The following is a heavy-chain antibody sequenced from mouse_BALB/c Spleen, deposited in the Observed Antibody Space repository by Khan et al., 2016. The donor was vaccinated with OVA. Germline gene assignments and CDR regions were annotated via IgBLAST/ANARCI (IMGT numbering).Heavy chain of an antibody. CDR2: ISSGDST. V-gene: IGHV5-6-5*01. Sequence: EVELVVSGGGLVKPGGSLKLSCAASGFTFSNYAMSWVRQSPEKRLEWVASISSGDSTYYPDSVEGRFTISRDNARNILYLQMSSLRSEDTAMYYCARDYWFAYWGQGTLVTVSA. CDR3: ARDYWFAY. J-gene: IGHJ3*01. CDR1: GFTFSNYA.